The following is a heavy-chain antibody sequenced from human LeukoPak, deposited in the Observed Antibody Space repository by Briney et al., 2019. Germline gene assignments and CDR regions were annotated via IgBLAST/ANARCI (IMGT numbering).Heavy chain of an antibody. J-gene: IGHJ4*02. CDR1: GYSISSGYY. CDR2: FSHSGTT. Sequence: SETLSLTCAVSGYSISSGYYWGWIRQPPGKGLEWIASFSHSGTTYYNPSLKSRVTISVDTSKSQFSLNLSSVTAADTAVYYCARDYGHYFDYWGQGTLVIVSS. D-gene: IGHD3-10*01. CDR3: ARDYGHYFDY. V-gene: IGHV4-38-2*02.